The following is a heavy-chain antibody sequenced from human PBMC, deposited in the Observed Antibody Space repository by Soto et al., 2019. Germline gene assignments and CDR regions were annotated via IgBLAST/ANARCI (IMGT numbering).Heavy chain of an antibody. CDR1: GFTVSSNY. CDR2: IYTDGST. Sequence: EVHLVESGGGLVQPGGSLRLSCAASGFTVSSNYMSWVRQAPGKGLEWVSVIYTDGSTDYADSVNGRFTISRDNSKNTLYLQMNSLRAEDTAVYYCAREGSGTFYTWGQGTLVTVSS. CDR3: AREGSGTFYT. V-gene: IGHV3-66*01. J-gene: IGHJ5*02. D-gene: IGHD3-10*01.